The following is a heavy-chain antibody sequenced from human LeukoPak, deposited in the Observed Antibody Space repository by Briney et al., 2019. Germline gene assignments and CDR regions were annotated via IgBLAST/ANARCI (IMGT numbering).Heavy chain of an antibody. CDR2: ISYDGST. Sequence: QTGRSLRLSCAASGFTFSSSVMLWVRQAPGKGLEWVALISYDGSTKDSVKGRFTISRDNSKNTLFLQMNSLTAEDTALYYCARAGGYDAFDIWGQGTLVTVSS. J-gene: IGHJ3*02. V-gene: IGHV3-30-3*01. CDR1: GFTFSSSV. D-gene: IGHD5-12*01. CDR3: ARAGGYDAFDI.